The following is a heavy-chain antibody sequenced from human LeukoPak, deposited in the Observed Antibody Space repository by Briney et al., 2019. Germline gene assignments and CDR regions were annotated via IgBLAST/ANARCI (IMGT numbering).Heavy chain of an antibody. J-gene: IGHJ3*02. CDR1: GGSISSGDYY. CDR3: ASHCTNGVCYDAFDI. Sequence: SETLSLTCTVSGGSISSGDYYWSWIRQPPGKGLEWIGYIYYSGSTYYTPSLRGRVTISVDTSKNQFSLNLSSVTAADTAVYYCASHCTNGVCYDAFDIWGQGTMVTVSS. CDR2: IYYSGST. V-gene: IGHV4-30-4*01. D-gene: IGHD2-8*01.